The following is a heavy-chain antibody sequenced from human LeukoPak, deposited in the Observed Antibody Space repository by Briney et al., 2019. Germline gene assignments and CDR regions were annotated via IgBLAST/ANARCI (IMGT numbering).Heavy chain of an antibody. V-gene: IGHV3-9*01. J-gene: IGHJ6*02. Sequence: GGSLRLSCAASGFTFDDYAMHWVRQAPGKGLEWVSGISWNSGSIGYADSVKGRFTISRDNAKNSLYLQMNSLRAEDTALYYCAKAQQDDYCYYGMDVWGQGTTVTVSS. CDR2: ISWNSGSI. CDR3: AKAQQDDYCYYGMDV. CDR1: GFTFDDYA.